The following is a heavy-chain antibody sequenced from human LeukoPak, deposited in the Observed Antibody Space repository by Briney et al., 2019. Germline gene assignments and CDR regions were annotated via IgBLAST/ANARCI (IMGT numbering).Heavy chain of an antibody. CDR2: IKPNSGDT. J-gene: IGHJ4*02. D-gene: IGHD3-9*01. Sequence: GASVKVSCKASGYTFTDYYIHWVRQDPGQGLEWMGWIKPNSGDTNSALKFQGRITMTRDMSISTAYMELNRLRSDDTAVYYCARDLTSVTLGDLDWLSEGIDIWGRGTLVTVSS. V-gene: IGHV1-2*02. CDR1: GYTFTDYY. CDR3: ARDLTSVTLGDLDWLSEGIDI.